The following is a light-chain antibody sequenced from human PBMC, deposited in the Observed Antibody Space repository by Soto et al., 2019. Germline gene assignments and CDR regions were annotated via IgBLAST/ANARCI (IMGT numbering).Light chain of an antibody. J-gene: IGLJ1*01. CDR3: CSYAGSSTFSYV. V-gene: IGLV2-23*03. CDR2: AGS. Sequence: QSVLTQPASVSGSPGQSITISCTGTSSDVGSYNLVSWYQQHPGKAPKLMIYAGSKRPSGVSNRFSGSKSDNTAALTISGLQAEHEADYYCCSYAGSSTFSYVXGTGTSSPS. CDR1: SSDVGSYNL.